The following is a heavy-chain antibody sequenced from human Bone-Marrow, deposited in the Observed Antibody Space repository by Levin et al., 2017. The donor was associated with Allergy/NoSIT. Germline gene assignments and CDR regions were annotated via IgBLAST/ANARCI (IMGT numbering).Heavy chain of an antibody. CDR3: ARDNRRGSSGGYGGDY. D-gene: IGHD6-19*01. J-gene: IGHJ4*02. V-gene: IGHV4-38-2*02. Sequence: SETLSLTCAVSGYSISSGYYWGWIRQPPGKGLEWIGNIYHSGSTYYSPSLKSRVTISVDTSKNQFSLKLSSVTAADTAVYYCARDNRRGSSGGYGGDYWGQGTLVTVSS. CDR1: GYSISSGYY. CDR2: IYHSGST.